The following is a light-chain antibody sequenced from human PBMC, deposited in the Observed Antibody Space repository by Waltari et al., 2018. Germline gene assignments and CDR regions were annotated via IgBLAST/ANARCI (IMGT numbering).Light chain of an antibody. V-gene: IGKV3-15*01. CDR1: QSVSSN. CDR2: GAS. Sequence: EIVMTQSPATLSVSPGDGATLSCRASQSVSSNLAWYQQKPGQAPRLLIYGASTRATGIPARFSGSGSGTEFTLTISSLQSEDFAVYYCQHYNNWPPFTFGQGTKLEIK. J-gene: IGKJ2*01. CDR3: QHYNNWPPFT.